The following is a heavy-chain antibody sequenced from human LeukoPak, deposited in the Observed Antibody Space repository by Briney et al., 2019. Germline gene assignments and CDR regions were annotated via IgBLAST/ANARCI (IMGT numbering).Heavy chain of an antibody. CDR1: GYTFTSYG. D-gene: IGHD6-19*01. Sequence: ASVKVSCKASGYTFTSYGISWVRQAPGQGLEWMGWISAYNGNTNYAQKLQGRVTMTTDTSTGTAQMELRSLRSDDTAVYYCARDNEYGSSGFFDYWGQGTLVTVSS. V-gene: IGHV1-18*01. CDR3: ARDNEYGSSGFFDY. CDR2: ISAYNGNT. J-gene: IGHJ4*02.